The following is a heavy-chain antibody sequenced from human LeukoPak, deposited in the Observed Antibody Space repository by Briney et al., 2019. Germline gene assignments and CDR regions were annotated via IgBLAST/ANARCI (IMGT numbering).Heavy chain of an antibody. CDR3: ARWAGYCRITNCYSAFDY. CDR2: ITPIFATP. D-gene: IGHD2-2*02. CDR1: GGTFSNYA. Sequence: SVKVSCKASGGTFSNYAISWVRQAPGQGLEWMGGITPIFATPSYAQKFQGRVTITADASTSTAYMELSGLRSEDTAVYYCARWAGYCRITNCYSAFDYWGQGTLVTVSS. J-gene: IGHJ4*02. V-gene: IGHV1-69*13.